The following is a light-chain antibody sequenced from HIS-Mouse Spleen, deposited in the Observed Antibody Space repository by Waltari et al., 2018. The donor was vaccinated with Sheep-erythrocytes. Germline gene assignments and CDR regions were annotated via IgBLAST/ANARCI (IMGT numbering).Light chain of an antibody. Sequence: QSALTQPASVSGSPGQSITISCTGTSSDVGSYNLVSWYQQHPGKTPKLMIYEGSKRPSGVSIRFYGSKSGNTASLTISGLQAEDEADYYCCSYAGSSTPWVFGGGTKLTVL. CDR2: EGS. V-gene: IGLV2-23*01. CDR1: SSDVGSYNL. J-gene: IGLJ3*02. CDR3: CSYAGSSTPWV.